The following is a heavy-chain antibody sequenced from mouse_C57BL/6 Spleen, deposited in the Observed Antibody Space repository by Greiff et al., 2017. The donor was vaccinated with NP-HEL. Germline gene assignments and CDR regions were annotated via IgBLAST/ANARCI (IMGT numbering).Heavy chain of an antibody. CDR3: ARGFAF. J-gene: IGHJ3*01. CDR1: GYTFTSYT. CDR2: INPSSGYT. V-gene: IGHV1-4*01. Sequence: QVQLKESGAELARPGASVKMSCKASGYTFTSYTMHWVKQRPGQGLEWIGYINPSSGYTKYNQKFKDKATLTADKSSSTAYMQLRSLTSVYSAVYYCARGFAFWGQGTLVTVSA.